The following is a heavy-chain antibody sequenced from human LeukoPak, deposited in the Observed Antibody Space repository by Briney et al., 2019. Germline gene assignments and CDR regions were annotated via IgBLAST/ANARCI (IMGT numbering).Heavy chain of an antibody. J-gene: IGHJ4*02. D-gene: IGHD2/OR15-2a*01. V-gene: IGHV3-7*01. CDR3: ARELSWSGRDY. Sequence: GGSLRLSCAASGFTFSSYWMSWVRQAPGKGLEWVANIKEDGSRGNYADSVRGRFIISRDNAMNSLYLQMNSLRVGDTAVYFCARELSWSGRDYWGQGTLVRVSS. CDR2: IKEDGSRG. CDR1: GFTFSSYW.